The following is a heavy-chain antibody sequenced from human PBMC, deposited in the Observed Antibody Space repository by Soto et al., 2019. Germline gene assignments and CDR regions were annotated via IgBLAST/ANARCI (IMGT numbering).Heavy chain of an antibody. CDR1: GGTFRTYS. D-gene: IGHD2-2*01. Sequence: QVQLVQSGAEVKKPGSSVKISCKVSGGTFRTYSISWVQQAPGQGLEWMGRIIPILDIANYAQKFQGRVTISADKSTSTAYMDLSSLRSEDTAVFYCARDNYPVVVPGAPEVGALDIWGHGTMVTVSS. V-gene: IGHV1-69*08. CDR2: IIPILDIA. CDR3: ARDNYPVVVPGAPEVGALDI. J-gene: IGHJ3*02.